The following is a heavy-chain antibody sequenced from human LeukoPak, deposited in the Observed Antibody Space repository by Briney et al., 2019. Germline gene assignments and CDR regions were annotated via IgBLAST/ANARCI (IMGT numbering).Heavy chain of an antibody. D-gene: IGHD5-18*01. Sequence: GGSLRLSCAASGFPFSSYFMNWVRQAPGKGLEWVSFISGSSSYIYDADSVKGRFTISRDNAKNSLYLQMNSLRAEDTAVYYCARRATTERGHSYGLDYWGQGTLVTVSS. J-gene: IGHJ4*02. CDR2: ISGSSSYI. V-gene: IGHV3-21*01. CDR3: ARRATTERGHSYGLDY. CDR1: GFPFSSYF.